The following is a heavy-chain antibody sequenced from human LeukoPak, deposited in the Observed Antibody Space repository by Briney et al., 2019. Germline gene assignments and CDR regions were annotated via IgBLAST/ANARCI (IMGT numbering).Heavy chain of an antibody. CDR2: ISYDGSNK. J-gene: IGHJ5*02. CDR1: GFTFSSYG. Sequence: SGGSLRLSCAASGFTFSSYGMHWVRQAPGKGLEWVAVISYDGSNKYYADSVKGRFTISRDNSKNTLYLQMNSLRAEDTAVYYCAKQTPIVVPAAIAPVWFDPWGQGTLVTVSS. CDR3: AKQTPIVVPAAIAPVWFDP. D-gene: IGHD2-2*02. V-gene: IGHV3-30*18.